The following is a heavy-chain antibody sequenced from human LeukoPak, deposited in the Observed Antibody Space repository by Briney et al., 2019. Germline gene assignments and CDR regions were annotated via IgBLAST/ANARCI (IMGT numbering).Heavy chain of an antibody. CDR1: GFTFSSYW. J-gene: IGHJ4*01. CDR2: IKQDGSEK. CDR3: ARDLTIVLMVYATTYDY. D-gene: IGHD2-8*01. Sequence: GGSLRLSCAASGFTFSSYWMSWVRQAPGKGLEWVANIKQDGSEKYYVDSVKGRFTISRDNAKNSLYLQMNSLRAEDTGVYYCARDLTIVLMVYATTYDYWGHGTLVTVSS. V-gene: IGHV3-7*01.